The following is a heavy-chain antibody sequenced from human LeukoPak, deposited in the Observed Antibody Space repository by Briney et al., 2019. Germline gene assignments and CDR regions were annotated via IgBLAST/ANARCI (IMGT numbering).Heavy chain of an antibody. Sequence: ASVKVSCKVSGYTFTGYYIHWVRQAPGQGLEWMGWSSPNSGDTNYAQKFQGRVTMTRDTSISTAYMELSRLRSDDTAVYYCAKDVGEFCSSTNCYASDYWGQGTLVTVSS. CDR2: SSPNSGDT. J-gene: IGHJ4*02. V-gene: IGHV1-2*02. CDR1: GYTFTGYY. D-gene: IGHD2-2*01. CDR3: AKDVGEFCSSTNCYASDY.